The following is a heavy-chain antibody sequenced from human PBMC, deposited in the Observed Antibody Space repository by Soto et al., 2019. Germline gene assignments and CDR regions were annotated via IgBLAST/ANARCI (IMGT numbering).Heavy chain of an antibody. V-gene: IGHV4-4*07. CDR1: GVSITSYY. D-gene: IGHD1-26*01. J-gene: IGHJ4*02. CDR3: ARVEGSSYYFRHDC. Sequence: SETLSLTCSVSGVSITSYYWGWIRQSAGGGLEWMGRINTDGLSTYSPSFKSRLTMSLDTSKNQVSLRLISVTAADTAVYYCARVEGSSYYFRHDCWGRGTLVTVSS. CDR2: INTDGLS.